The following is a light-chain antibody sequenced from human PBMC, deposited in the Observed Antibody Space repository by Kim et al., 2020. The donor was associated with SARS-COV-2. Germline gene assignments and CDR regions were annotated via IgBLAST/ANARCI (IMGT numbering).Light chain of an antibody. CDR1: RSNIGNNP. CDR2: DND. J-gene: IGLJ3*02. CDR3: ATWDSSLSVAV. Sequence: SVLTPPPSVSAAPGQKVTISCSGSRSNIGNNPVSWYQQFPGTAPKLITYDNDKRPSGIPDRFSSSKSNTSATLGITGLRTGDEGDYYCATWDSSLSVAVFCGGTKVTVL. V-gene: IGLV1-51*01.